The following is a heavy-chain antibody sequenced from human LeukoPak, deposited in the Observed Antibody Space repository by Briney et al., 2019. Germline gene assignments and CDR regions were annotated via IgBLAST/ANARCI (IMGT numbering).Heavy chain of an antibody. V-gene: IGHV1-69*13. CDR2: IIPIFGTA. CDR1: GGTFSSYA. D-gene: IGHD3-22*01. J-gene: IGHJ4*02. Sequence: ASVKVSCTASGGTFSSYAISWVRQAPGQGHEWMGGIIPIFGTANYAQKFQGRVTITADESTSTAYMELSSLRSEDTAVYYCARDSSGYYYHFDYWGQGTLVTVSS. CDR3: ARDSSGYYYHFDY.